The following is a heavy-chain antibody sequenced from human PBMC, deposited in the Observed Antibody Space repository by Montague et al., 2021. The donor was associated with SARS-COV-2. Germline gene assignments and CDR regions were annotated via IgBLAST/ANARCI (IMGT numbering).Heavy chain of an antibody. CDR2: IHHDGSS. D-gene: IGHD3-10*01. CDR3: ARLGVGVVPSHILGVGPYYSFSCLDV. V-gene: IGHV4-34*01. CDR1: GGSFSTHS. J-gene: IGHJ6*02. Sequence: SETLSLTCAVHGGSFSTHSWNWIRHPPGKGLEWIGDIHHDGSSTNNTSLNSRVTISADTYKNNFSLKLTSVAAADTAVYYCARLGVGVVPSHILGVGPYYSFSCLDVWGQGTTVTVSS.